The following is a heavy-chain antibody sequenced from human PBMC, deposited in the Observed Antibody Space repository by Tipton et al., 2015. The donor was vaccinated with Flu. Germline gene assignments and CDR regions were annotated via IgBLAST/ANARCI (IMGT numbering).Heavy chain of an antibody. CDR2: IYYSGTT. CDR1: GGSISTTIYY. V-gene: IGHV4-39*07. D-gene: IGHD2-2*01. CDR3: ARASSFYCSGTTCYSNAFDY. Sequence: TLSLTCTVSGGSISTTIYYWGWVRQPPGKGLEWIGSIYYSGTTYYNPSLKSRVTISIDTSKNQFSLKLTSVTASDTAVYYCARASSFYCSGTTCYSNAFDYWGRGTLVTVSS. J-gene: IGHJ4*02.